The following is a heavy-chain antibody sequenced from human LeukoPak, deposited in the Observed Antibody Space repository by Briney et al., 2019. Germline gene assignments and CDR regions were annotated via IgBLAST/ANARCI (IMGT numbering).Heavy chain of an antibody. V-gene: IGHV3-7*01. CDR2: IKQDGSEK. Sequence: GSLRLSFAASGFTFISYWMSWVRQAPGKGLEWVANIKQDGSEKYYVDSVKGRFTISRDNAKNSLYLQMNSLRAEDTAVYYCARKFVDIVATFYYYMDVWGKGTTVTVSS. D-gene: IGHD5-12*01. CDR3: ARKFVDIVATFYYYMDV. J-gene: IGHJ6*03. CDR1: GFTFISYW.